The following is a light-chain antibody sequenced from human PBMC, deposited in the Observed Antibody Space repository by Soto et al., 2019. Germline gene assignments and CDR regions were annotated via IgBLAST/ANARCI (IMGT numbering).Light chain of an antibody. Sequence: EIVVTQSPATLSVSPGERVTLSCRASQSVSSYLAWYQQKPGQAPRLLIYDASNGATGIPARFSGSGSGTDFTLTISSLEPEDFAVYYCQQRSNWRFTFGPGTKVDI. V-gene: IGKV3-11*01. CDR2: DAS. CDR3: QQRSNWRFT. J-gene: IGKJ3*01. CDR1: QSVSSY.